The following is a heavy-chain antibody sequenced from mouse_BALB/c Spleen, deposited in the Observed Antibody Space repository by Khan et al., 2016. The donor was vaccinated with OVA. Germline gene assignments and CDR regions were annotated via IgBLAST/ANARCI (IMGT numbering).Heavy chain of an antibody. Sequence: EVELVESGGGLVKPGGSLKLSCAVSGFTFSTYAMSWVRQTPEKRLEWVATISSDGDYTYYPDNVTGRFTISRANAKNTLYLQISSLRSEDTDMYYCARSPYGNFAYWGQGTLVTVTA. V-gene: IGHV5-9-3*01. CDR2: ISSDGDYT. J-gene: IGHJ3*01. D-gene: IGHD2-1*01. CDR3: ARSPYGNFAY. CDR1: GFTFSTYA.